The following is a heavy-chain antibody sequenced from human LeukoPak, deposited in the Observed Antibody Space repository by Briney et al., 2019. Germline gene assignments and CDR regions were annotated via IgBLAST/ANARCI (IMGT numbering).Heavy chain of an antibody. J-gene: IGHJ4*02. D-gene: IGHD3-22*01. V-gene: IGHV4-4*02. CDR1: GDSINSLDL. CDR2: MYLSGTT. CDR3: AGLVGRYSSGLYYYYFDY. Sequence: SETLSLTCTVSGDSINSLDLWSWVRQPPGKGLERIGEMYLSGTTHSNPSVKSRVTISIDKSKNQFFLNLSSVTAADTAVYYCAGLVGRYSSGLYYYYFDYWGQGTLVTVSS.